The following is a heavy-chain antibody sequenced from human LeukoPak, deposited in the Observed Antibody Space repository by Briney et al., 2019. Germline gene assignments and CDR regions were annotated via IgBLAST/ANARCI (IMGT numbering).Heavy chain of an antibody. D-gene: IGHD4-17*01. CDR3: ARTRGYGDKYNWFDP. V-gene: IGHV4-4*07. CDR1: GGSISSYY. J-gene: IGHJ5*02. Sequence: PSETLSLTCTVSGGSISSYYWSWIRQPAGKGLEWIGRIYTSGSTNYNPSLKSRVTMSVDTSKNQFSLRLSSVTAADTAVYYCARTRGYGDKYNWFDPWGQGTLVTVSS. CDR2: IYTSGST.